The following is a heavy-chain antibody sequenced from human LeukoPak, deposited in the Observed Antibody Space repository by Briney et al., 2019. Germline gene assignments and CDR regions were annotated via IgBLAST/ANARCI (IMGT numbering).Heavy chain of an antibody. V-gene: IGHV3-11*04. CDR3: ARANWNYYYYYMDV. Sequence: GGSLRLSCAASGFTFSDYNMRWIRQAPGKGLEWVSSISRSGSTKYYADSVKGRFTISRDNAKNSLFLQMNSLRAEDTAVYYCARANWNYYYYYMDVWGKGTTVTVPS. CDR1: GFTFSDYN. J-gene: IGHJ6*03. D-gene: IGHD1-1*01. CDR2: ISRSGSTK.